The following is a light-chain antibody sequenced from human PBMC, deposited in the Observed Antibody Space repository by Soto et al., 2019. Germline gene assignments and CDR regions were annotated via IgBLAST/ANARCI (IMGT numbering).Light chain of an antibody. J-gene: IGLJ2*01. CDR3: QSYDSNTVV. CDR2: EDN. V-gene: IGLV6-57*04. CDR1: SGAIASNS. Sequence: NFMLTQPHSVSGSPGKTVIISCTRSSGAIASNSVQWYQQRPGSAPSTVIYEDNQRPSGVPDRFSGSTDGSSNSASLTISGLQTEDEADYYCQSYDSNTVVFGGGTKLTVL.